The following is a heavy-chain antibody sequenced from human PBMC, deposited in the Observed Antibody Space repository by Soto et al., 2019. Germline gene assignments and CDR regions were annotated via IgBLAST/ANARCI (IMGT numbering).Heavy chain of an antibody. Sequence: PGGSLRLSCAASGFTFSSYGMHWVRQAPGKGLEWVAVISYDGSNKYYADSVKGRFTISRDNSKNTLYLQMNSLRAEDTAVYYCAKDSTAMESYDAFDIWGQGTMATAS. CDR3: AKDSTAMESYDAFDI. J-gene: IGHJ3*02. D-gene: IGHD5-18*01. CDR1: GFTFSSYG. V-gene: IGHV3-30*18. CDR2: ISYDGSNK.